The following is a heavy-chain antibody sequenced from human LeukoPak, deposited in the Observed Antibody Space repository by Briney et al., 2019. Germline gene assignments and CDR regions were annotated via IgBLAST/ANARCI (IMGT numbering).Heavy chain of an antibody. CDR2: ISAHNQNT. Sequence: ASVKVSCKASGGNFSSYGITWVRQAPGQGLEWMGWISAHNQNTKYAQRFQGRVTMTADTSTTTAYMELRSLRSDDTAVYYCARVADYGSGSHLFDHWGQGTLVAVSS. CDR3: ARVADYGSGSHLFDH. D-gene: IGHD3-10*01. CDR1: GGNFSSYG. J-gene: IGHJ4*02. V-gene: IGHV1-18*01.